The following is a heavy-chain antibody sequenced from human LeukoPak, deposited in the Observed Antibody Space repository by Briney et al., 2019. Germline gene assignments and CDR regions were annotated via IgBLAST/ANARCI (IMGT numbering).Heavy chain of an antibody. CDR2: INHSGST. CDR1: GGSFSGYY. J-gene: IGHJ4*02. CDR3: ARVHGDYEFDY. D-gene: IGHD4-17*01. Sequence: SETLSLTCAVYGGSFSGYYWSWIRQPPGKGLEWIGEINHSGSTNYNPSLKSRVTISVDTSKNQFSLKLSSVTAADTAVYYCARVHGDYEFDYWGQGTLVTVSS. V-gene: IGHV4-34*01.